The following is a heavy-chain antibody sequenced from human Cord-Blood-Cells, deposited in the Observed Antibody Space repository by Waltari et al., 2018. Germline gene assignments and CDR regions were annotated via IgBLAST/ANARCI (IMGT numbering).Heavy chain of an antibody. Sequence: QVQLQESGPGLVKPSETLSLTCTVFGYSISRGYYWGWIRQPPGKGLEWIGSIYHRGSTYYNPSLKSRVTISVDTSKNQFSLKLSSVTAADTAVYYCARGNYMDVWGKGTTVTVSS. J-gene: IGHJ6*03. CDR1: GYSISRGYY. CDR2: IYHRGST. CDR3: ARGNYMDV. V-gene: IGHV4-38-2*02.